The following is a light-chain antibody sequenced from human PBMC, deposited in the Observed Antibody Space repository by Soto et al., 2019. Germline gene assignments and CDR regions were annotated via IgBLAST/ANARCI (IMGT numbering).Light chain of an antibody. J-gene: IGLJ3*02. CDR1: NSDFGNYNR. V-gene: IGLV2-8*01. Sequence: QSVLTQPPSVSGSPGQSVTISCTGTNSDFGNYNRVSWYQQPPGTAPKLMIYEVSKRPSGVPDRFSGSKSGNTASLTVSGLQAEDESDYYCSSYAGSNVVFGGGTKLTVL. CDR3: SSYAGSNVV. CDR2: EVS.